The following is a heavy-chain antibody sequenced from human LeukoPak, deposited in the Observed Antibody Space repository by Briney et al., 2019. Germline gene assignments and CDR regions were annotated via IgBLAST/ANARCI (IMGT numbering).Heavy chain of an antibody. CDR2: IYHSGST. CDR3: ARTYHFDY. J-gene: IGHJ4*02. D-gene: IGHD2-2*01. Sequence: SETLSLTCAVSGGSISSGGNSWGWIRQPPGKGLEWIGYIYHSGSTLYNPSLKSRVTISVDRSKNQLPLKLSSVTAADTAVYYCARTYHFDYWGQGTLVTVSS. CDR1: GGSISSGGNS. V-gene: IGHV4-30-2*01.